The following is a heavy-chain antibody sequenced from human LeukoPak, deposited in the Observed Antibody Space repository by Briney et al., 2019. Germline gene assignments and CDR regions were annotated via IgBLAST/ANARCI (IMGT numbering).Heavy chain of an antibody. Sequence: SVKVSCNASGGTVSTSAMSWLRHHRIQRLEWREAIIPLFGTANYAQKFQGRVTITADESTSTAYMELSSLRSEDTAVYYCARDPDVFLRGYSYGQFDYWGQGTLVTVSS. CDR3: ARDPDVFLRGYSYGQFDY. D-gene: IGHD5-18*01. CDR2: IIPLFGTA. CDR1: GGTVSTSA. J-gene: IGHJ4*02. V-gene: IGHV1-69*01.